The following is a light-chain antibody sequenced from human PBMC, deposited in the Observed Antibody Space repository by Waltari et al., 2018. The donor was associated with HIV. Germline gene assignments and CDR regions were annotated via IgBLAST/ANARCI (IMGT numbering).Light chain of an antibody. Sequence: DIVMTQSPLSLTVTPGEPAAISCRSSQSLLDSNGFTYMDWYLQKPGQSPQLLIYLGFNRASGVPDRFSGSGSGTDFTLKISRVEAEDVGVYYCMQSLQTPITFGPGTKVDIK. CDR2: LGF. J-gene: IGKJ3*01. CDR1: QSLLDSNGFTY. V-gene: IGKV2-28*01. CDR3: MQSLQTPIT.